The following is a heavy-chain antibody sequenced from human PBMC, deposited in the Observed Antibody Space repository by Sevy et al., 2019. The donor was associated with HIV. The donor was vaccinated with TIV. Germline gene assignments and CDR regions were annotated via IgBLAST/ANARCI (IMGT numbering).Heavy chain of an antibody. CDR3: ARCRGTYCSGGNCYPDALDI. CDR2: IYYSGST. J-gene: IGHJ3*02. CDR1: GGSISSGGYY. D-gene: IGHD2-15*01. Sequence: SETLSLTCTVSGGSISSGGYYWSWIRQHPGKGLEWIGYIYYSGSTYYNPSLKSRVTISVDTSKNELSLKLSSVTAADTAVYYCARCRGTYCSGGNCYPDALDIWGQGTMVTVSS. V-gene: IGHV4-31*03.